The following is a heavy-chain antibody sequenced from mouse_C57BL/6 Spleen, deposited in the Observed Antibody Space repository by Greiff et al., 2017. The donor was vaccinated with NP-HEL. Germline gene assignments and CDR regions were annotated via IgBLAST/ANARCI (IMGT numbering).Heavy chain of an antibody. CDR3: AREGTVVALYAMDY. V-gene: IGHV5-6*01. D-gene: IGHD1-1*01. J-gene: IGHJ4*01. CDR2: ISSGGSYT. Sequence: EVKVVESGGDLVKPGGSLKLSCAASGFTFSSYGMSWVRQTPDKRLEWVATISSGGSYTYYPDSVKGRFTISRDNAKNTLYLQMSSLKSEDTAMYYCAREGTVVALYAMDYWGQGTSVTVSS. CDR1: GFTFSSYG.